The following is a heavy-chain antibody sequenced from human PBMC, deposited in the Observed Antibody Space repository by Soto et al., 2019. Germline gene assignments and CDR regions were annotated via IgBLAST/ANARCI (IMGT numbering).Heavy chain of an antibody. Sequence: QVQLVQSGAEVKKPGASVKVACKASGYSFTSYDINWVRQATGQGLEWMGWMNPNSGNTGYAQKFQGRVTMTRNTSISRAYMDQSSLRSEDTAVYYCAGEAAAGWVQWGQGTLVTVSS. J-gene: IGHJ4*02. CDR2: MNPNSGNT. CDR3: AGEAAAGWVQ. D-gene: IGHD6-13*01. V-gene: IGHV1-8*01. CDR1: GYSFTSYD.